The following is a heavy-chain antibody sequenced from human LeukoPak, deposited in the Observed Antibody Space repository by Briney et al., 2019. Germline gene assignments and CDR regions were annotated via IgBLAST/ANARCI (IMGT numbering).Heavy chain of an antibody. CDR3: AREKDYYDSSGYLDAFDI. CDR2: INHSGST. CDR1: GGSFSGYY. V-gene: IGHV4-34*01. D-gene: IGHD3-22*01. J-gene: IGHJ3*02. Sequence: SETLSLTCAVYGGSFSGYYWSWIRQPPGKGLEWIGEINHSGSTNYNPSLKSRVTISVDTSKNQFSLKLSSVTAADTAVYYCAREKDYYDSSGYLDAFDISGQGTMVTVSS.